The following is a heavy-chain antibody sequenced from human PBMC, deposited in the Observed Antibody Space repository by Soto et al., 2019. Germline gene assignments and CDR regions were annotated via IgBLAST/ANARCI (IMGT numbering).Heavy chain of an antibody. Sequence: QVQLVQSGAEVKKTGSSVKVSCKASGGTFSIYGFSWVRQAPGQGPEWIGGIIPILTTPNYAQKFHGRVTIVADESTTTVYMELSSLKSEVTAVYYCATSVGIAPTGEDGMDVWGQGTSVTVSS. CDR1: GGTFSIYG. CDR3: ATSVGIAPTGEDGMDV. V-gene: IGHV1-69*01. CDR2: IIPILTTP. J-gene: IGHJ6*02. D-gene: IGHD2-8*02.